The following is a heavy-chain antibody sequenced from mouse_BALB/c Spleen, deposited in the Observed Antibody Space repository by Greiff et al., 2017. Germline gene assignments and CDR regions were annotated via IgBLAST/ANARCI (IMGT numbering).Heavy chain of an antibody. Sequence: VQLQQSGPELVKPGASVRISCKASGYTFTSYYIHWVKQRPGQGLEWIGWIYPGNVNTKYNEKFKGKATLTADKSSSTAYMQLSSLTSEDSAVYFCAREGNSPFAYWGQGTLVTVSA. CDR2: IYPGNVNT. CDR3: AREGNSPFAY. J-gene: IGHJ3*01. CDR1: GYTFTSYY. V-gene: IGHV1S56*01.